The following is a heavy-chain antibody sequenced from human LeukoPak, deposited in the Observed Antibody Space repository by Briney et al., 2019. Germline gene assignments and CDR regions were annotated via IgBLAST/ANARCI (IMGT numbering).Heavy chain of an antibody. J-gene: IGHJ4*02. CDR2: IKSKTDGGTT. CDR3: TTGPYDYGSGTYYH. V-gene: IGHV3-15*01. Sequence: GGSLRLSCAASGFTFSNAWMSWVRQTPGKGLEWVGRIKSKTDGGTTDYAAPVKGRFTISRDDSKNTLYVQMNSLKTEDTAVYYCTTGPYDYGSGTYYHWGQGTLVTVSS. CDR1: GFTFSNAW. D-gene: IGHD3-10*01.